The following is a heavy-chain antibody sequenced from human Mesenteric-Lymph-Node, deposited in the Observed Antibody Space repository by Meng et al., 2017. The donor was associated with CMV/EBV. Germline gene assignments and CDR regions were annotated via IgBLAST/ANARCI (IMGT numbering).Heavy chain of an antibody. Sequence: GESLKISCAASGFTFSSYWMHWVRQAPGKGLVWVSRINSDGSSTSYADSVKGRFTISRDNAKNTLYLQMNSLRAEDTAVNYCAREYSTSSGGRAFDIWGQGTMVTVSS. CDR1: GFTFSSYW. CDR2: INSDGSST. J-gene: IGHJ3*02. CDR3: AREYSTSSGGRAFDI. V-gene: IGHV3-74*01. D-gene: IGHD6-6*01.